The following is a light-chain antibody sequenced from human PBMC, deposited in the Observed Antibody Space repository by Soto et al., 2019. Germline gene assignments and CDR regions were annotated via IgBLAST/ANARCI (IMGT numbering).Light chain of an antibody. CDR3: ETWASNTRV. CDR2: LEGSGSY. J-gene: IGLJ3*02. V-gene: IGLV4-60*02. Sequence: QSVLTQSSSASASLGSSVTLTCTLTSGHSSYIIAWHQQQPGKAPRYLMKLEGSGSYNKGSGVPDRFSGSSSGADRYLTIANLPFEDAADYYCETWASNTRVFGGGTKLTVL. CDR1: SGHSSYI.